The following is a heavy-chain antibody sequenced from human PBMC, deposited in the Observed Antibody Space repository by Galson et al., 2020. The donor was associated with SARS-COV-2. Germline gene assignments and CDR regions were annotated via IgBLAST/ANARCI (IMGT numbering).Heavy chain of an antibody. CDR2: FDPEDGDT. V-gene: IGHV1-24*01. D-gene: IGHD6-19*01. J-gene: IGHJ6*02. Sequence: GASLKLSCKVSGYTLTELSMHWVRQAPGKGLEWLGGFDPEDGDTLYAQKFQGRVTMTEDTSTDTAYMELSSLRSEDTAVYYCATVVAVAGNPRCYYYYYGMDVWGQGTTVTVSS. CDR1: GYTLTELS. CDR3: ATVVAVAGNPRCYYYYYGMDV.